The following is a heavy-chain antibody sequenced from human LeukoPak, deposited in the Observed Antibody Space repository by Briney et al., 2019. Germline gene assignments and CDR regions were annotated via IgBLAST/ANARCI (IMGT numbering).Heavy chain of an antibody. Sequence: GGSVRLSCAASGFTFSDYYINWIRQAPGMGLEWVAYLSSGGSMIYYADSVKGRFTISRDNAKNSVYLQMNSLRAEDTAVYYCAKVGGRWLQPFDYWGQGTLVTVSS. V-gene: IGHV3-11*01. J-gene: IGHJ4*02. D-gene: IGHD5-24*01. CDR2: LSSGGSMI. CDR1: GFTFSDYY. CDR3: AKVGGRWLQPFDY.